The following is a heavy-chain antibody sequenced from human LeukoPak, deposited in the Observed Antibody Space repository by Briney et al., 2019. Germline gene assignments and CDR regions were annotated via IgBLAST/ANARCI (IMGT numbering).Heavy chain of an antibody. Sequence: PSGTLSLTCTVSGGSISSGGYYWSWIRQHPGKGLEWIGYIYHSGSTYYNPSLKSRVTISVDTSKNQFSLKLSSVTAADTAVYYCATQGYSYGIDAFDIWGQGTMVTVSS. CDR1: GGSISSGGYY. J-gene: IGHJ3*02. D-gene: IGHD5-18*01. V-gene: IGHV4-30-4*08. CDR2: IYHSGST. CDR3: ATQGYSYGIDAFDI.